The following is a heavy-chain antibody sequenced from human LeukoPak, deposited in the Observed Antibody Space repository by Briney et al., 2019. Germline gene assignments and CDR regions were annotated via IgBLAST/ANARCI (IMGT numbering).Heavy chain of an antibody. Sequence: SETLSLTCAVYGGSFSGYYRSWIRQPPGKGLEWIGEINHSGSTNYNPSLKSRVTISVDTSKNQFSLKLSSVTAADTAVYYCASLSSGGVKFDYWGQGTLVTVSS. J-gene: IGHJ4*02. CDR3: ASLSSGGVKFDY. CDR2: INHSGST. V-gene: IGHV4-34*01. D-gene: IGHD3-22*01. CDR1: GGSFSGYY.